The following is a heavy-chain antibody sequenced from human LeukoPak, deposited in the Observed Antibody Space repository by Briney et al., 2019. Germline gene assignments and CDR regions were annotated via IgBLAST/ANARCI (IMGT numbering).Heavy chain of an antibody. CDR3: AKGGGSGSYYIPEFDY. Sequence: GGSLRLSCAASGFTFDDYAMHWVRQAPGKGLEWVSGISWNSGSIGYADSVKGRFTISRDNAKNSLYLQINSLRAEDTALYYCAKGGGSGSYYIPEFDYWGQGTLVTVSS. V-gene: IGHV3-9*01. CDR1: GFTFDDYA. J-gene: IGHJ4*02. CDR2: ISWNSGSI. D-gene: IGHD3-10*01.